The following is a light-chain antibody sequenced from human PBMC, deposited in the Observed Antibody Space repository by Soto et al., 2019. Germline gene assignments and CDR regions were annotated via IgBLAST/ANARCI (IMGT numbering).Light chain of an antibody. CDR3: QQANSFLALT. V-gene: IGKV1-12*01. Sequence: DIQMTKSHSTLSASVGDRVTITCRASQSISSWLAWYQQKPGKAPKLLIYAASSLQSGVPSRFSGSGSGTDFTLTISSLQPEDFGTYYCQQANSFLALTFGGGTKV. CDR1: QSISSW. J-gene: IGKJ4*01. CDR2: AAS.